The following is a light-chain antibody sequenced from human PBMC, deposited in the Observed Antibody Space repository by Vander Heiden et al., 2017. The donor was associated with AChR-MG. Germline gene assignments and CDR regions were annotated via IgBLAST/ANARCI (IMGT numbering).Light chain of an antibody. J-gene: IGLJ2*01. CDR1: KMEDKY. CDR3: QAWDRTTHGE. Sequence: SYDLTQPPSVSVSPGQTASITCSGDKMEDKYVCWYQQKPGQSPVLVIYQDNKRPSGIPERVSGSNSGNTATLTISGTQAMNEADDDCQAWDRTTHGEFGGGTKLTVL. V-gene: IGLV3-1*01. CDR2: QDN.